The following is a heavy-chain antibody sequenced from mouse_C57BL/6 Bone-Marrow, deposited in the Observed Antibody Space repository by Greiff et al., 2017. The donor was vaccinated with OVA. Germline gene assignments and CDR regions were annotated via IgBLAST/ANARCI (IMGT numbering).Heavy chain of an antibody. D-gene: IGHD1-1*01. V-gene: IGHV5-4*01. J-gene: IGHJ2*01. CDR3: ARDSYGTPFHY. Sequence: DVKLVESGGGLVKPGGSLKLSCAASGFTFSSYAMSWVRQTPEKRLEWVATISDGGSYTNYPDNVKGRFTIARDNAKNNLYLQMSHLKSEDTAMYYCARDSYGTPFHYWGQGTTLTVSS. CDR2: ISDGGSYT. CDR1: GFTFSSYA.